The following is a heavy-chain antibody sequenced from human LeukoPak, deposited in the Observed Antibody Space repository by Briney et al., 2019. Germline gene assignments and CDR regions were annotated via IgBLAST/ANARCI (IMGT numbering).Heavy chain of an antibody. J-gene: IGHJ4*02. CDR2: IKQDGSEK. V-gene: IGHV3-7*01. CDR3: ARPVYDDYDYVWGSQGGGFDY. Sequence: PGGSLRLSCTASGYTFSSYWMSWVRQAPRRGVEWVANIKQDGSEKYYVDSVKGRFTISRDNAKNSLYLQMYSLRAEDTAVYSWARPVYDDYDYVWGSQGGGFDYWGQGTLVSVSS. D-gene: IGHD3-16*01. CDR1: GYTFSSYW.